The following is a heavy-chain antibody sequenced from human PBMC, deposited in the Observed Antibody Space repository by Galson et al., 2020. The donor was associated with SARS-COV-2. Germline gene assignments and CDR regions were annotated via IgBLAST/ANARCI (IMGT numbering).Heavy chain of an antibody. V-gene: IGHV4-39*01. CDR2: IYYSGST. D-gene: IGHD2-21*02. CDR3: ARHPLFVVVTAISGWFDP. J-gene: IGHJ5*02. Sequence: ASETLSLTCTVSGGSISSSSYYWGWIRQPPGKGLEWIGSIYYSGSTYYNPSLKSRVTISVDTSKNQFSRKLSSVTAADTAVYYCARHPLFVVVTAISGWFDPWGQGTLVTVSS. CDR1: GGSISSSSYY.